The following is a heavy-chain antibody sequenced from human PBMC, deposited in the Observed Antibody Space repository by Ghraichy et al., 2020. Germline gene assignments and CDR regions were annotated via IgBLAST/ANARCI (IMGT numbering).Heavy chain of an antibody. CDR1: GFTFSSYA. D-gene: IGHD4-17*01. V-gene: IGHV3-30*01. Sequence: GGSLRLSCAASGFTFSSYAMHWVRQAPGKGLEWVAVISYDGSNKYYADSVKGRFTISRDNSKNTLYLQMNSLRAEDTAVYYCARDGSPVTTLDYWGQGTLVTVSS. CDR3: ARDGSPVTTLDY. CDR2: ISYDGSNK. J-gene: IGHJ4*02.